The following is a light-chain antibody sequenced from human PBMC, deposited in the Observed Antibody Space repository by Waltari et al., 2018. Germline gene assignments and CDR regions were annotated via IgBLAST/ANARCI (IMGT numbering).Light chain of an antibody. CDR3: QQYQSYSGT. V-gene: IGKV1-5*03. CDR2: KAS. J-gene: IGKJ1*01. CDR1: QSISSW. Sequence: DIQMTQSPSNLSASVGDRVTITCRASQSISSWLAWYQQKPGKAPKLLIQKASTLRSGVPSRFSGSGSGTEFTLTISSLQADDFATYYCQQYQSYSGTFGQGTKVEVK.